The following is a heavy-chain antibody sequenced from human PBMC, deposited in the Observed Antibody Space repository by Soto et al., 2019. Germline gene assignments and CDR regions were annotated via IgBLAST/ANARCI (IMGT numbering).Heavy chain of an antibody. CDR2: TYYRSKWYN. CDR1: GDSVSSNSAA. V-gene: IGHV6-1*01. J-gene: IGHJ5*02. Sequence: SQTLSLTCAISGDSVSSNSAAWNWIRQSPSRDLEWLGRTYYRSKWYNDYAVSVKSRITINPDTSKNQFSLQLNSVTPEDTAVYYCARGRYYYDSSGSNWFDPWGQGTLVTVSS. CDR3: ARGRYYYDSSGSNWFDP. D-gene: IGHD3-22*01.